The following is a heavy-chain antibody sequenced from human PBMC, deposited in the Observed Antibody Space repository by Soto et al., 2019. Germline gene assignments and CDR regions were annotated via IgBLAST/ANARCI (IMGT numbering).Heavy chain of an antibody. J-gene: IGHJ4*02. V-gene: IGHV3-30-3*01. Sequence: GGSLRLSCAASGFTFSSYAMHWVRQAPGKGLEWVAVISYDGSNKYYADSVKGRFTISRDNSKNTLYLQMNSLRAEDTAVYYWARDPPRSGTTTPWDYWGQGTLVTVSS. CDR2: ISYDGSNK. CDR1: GFTFSSYA. D-gene: IGHD1-26*01. CDR3: ARDPPRSGTTTPWDY.